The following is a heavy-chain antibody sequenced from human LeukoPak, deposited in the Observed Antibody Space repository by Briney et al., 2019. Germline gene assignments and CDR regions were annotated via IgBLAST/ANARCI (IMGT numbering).Heavy chain of an antibody. Sequence: TSETLSLTCAVSGGSITTTNWWSWVRQPPGKGLEWIGEVHLNGATNYNPSLESRFSMPIDKSNNHLSLEVTSVTAADTAMYYCTRESGAFSPFGFWGQGTLVTVSS. V-gene: IGHV4-4*02. CDR1: GGSITTTNW. CDR2: VHLNGAT. D-gene: IGHD1-26*01. J-gene: IGHJ4*02. CDR3: TRESGAFSPFGF.